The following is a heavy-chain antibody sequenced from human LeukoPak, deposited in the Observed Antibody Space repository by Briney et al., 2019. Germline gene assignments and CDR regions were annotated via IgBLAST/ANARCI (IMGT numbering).Heavy chain of an antibody. J-gene: IGHJ4*02. Sequence: ASVKVSCKASGFTFTDSFIHWVRQAPGQGLEWMGWIYPKTGDTNYAQKFKGRVTTARHTSIRTAYMELTRLRSDDTAVYFCAREAHCSSTSCPHDYWGQGTLVTVSS. CDR2: IYPKTGDT. V-gene: IGHV1-2*02. CDR1: GFTFTDSF. D-gene: IGHD2-2*01. CDR3: AREAHCSSTSCPHDY.